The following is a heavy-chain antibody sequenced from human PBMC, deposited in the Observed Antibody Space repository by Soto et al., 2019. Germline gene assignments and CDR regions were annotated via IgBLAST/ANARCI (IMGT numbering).Heavy chain of an antibody. D-gene: IGHD2-8*01. Sequence: PGGSLRLSCAASGFDFSAHGMHWVRQAPGKGLEWLAVIWFNGDNKYYSDSVQGRFTISRDNSKNTLFLQMDSLRGDDTAVYFCVKAVYLLDFDYWGQGTLVTVSS. J-gene: IGHJ4*02. CDR3: VKAVYLLDFDY. CDR1: GFDFSAHG. V-gene: IGHV3-33*06. CDR2: IWFNGDNK.